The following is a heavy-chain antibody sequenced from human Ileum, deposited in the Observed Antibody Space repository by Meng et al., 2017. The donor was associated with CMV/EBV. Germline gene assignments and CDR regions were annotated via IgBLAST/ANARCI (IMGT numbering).Heavy chain of an antibody. CDR1: GGSISSYY. J-gene: IGHJ4*02. CDR2: IYYSGST. D-gene: IGHD3-16*01. Sequence: QGRLQESGPGLVKPSETLSLTCTVSGGSISSYYWSWIRQPPGKGLEWIGYIYYSGSTNYNPSLKSRVTISVDTSKNQFSLKLSSVTAADTAVYYCARDKGGTIFDYWGQGTLVTVSS. V-gene: IGHV4-59*01. CDR3: ARDKGGTIFDY.